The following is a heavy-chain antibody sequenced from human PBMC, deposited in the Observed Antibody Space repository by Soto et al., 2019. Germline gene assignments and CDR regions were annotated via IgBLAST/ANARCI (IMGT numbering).Heavy chain of an antibody. D-gene: IGHD3-10*01. J-gene: IGHJ6*02. CDR2: IYYSGST. V-gene: IGHV4-39*01. CDR3: ARHGKGSLNGMDV. Sequence: QRQLQESGPGLVKPSETLSLTCTVSGGSISSSSYYWGWIRPPPGKGLEWIGSIYYSGSTYYNPSLKSRVNISVTTSKIQFPLKLSSVTAAYPAVYYGARHGKGSLNGMDVWGQGTTVTVSS. CDR1: GGSISSSSYY.